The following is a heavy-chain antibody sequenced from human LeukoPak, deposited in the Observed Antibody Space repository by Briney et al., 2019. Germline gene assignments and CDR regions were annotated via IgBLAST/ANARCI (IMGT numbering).Heavy chain of an antibody. Sequence: YPGGSLRLSCAASGFTFNSYNMNWVRQAPGKGLEWVSSISSSSYIYYADSVKGRFTISRDNAKNSLYLQMNSLRAEDTAVYYCAELGITMIGGVWGKGTTVTISS. D-gene: IGHD3-10*02. CDR3: AELGITMIGGV. CDR2: ISSSSYI. CDR1: GFTFNSYN. V-gene: IGHV3-21*01. J-gene: IGHJ6*04.